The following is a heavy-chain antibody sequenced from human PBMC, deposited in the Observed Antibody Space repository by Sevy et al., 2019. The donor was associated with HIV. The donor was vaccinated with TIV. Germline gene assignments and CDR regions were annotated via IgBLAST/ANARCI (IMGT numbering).Heavy chain of an antibody. CDR3: ARGGIAARRSWPHQSWYFDL. V-gene: IGHV4-38-2*02. CDR1: GYSISSGYY. D-gene: IGHD6-6*01. J-gene: IGHJ2*01. Sequence: SETLSLTCTVSGYSISSGYYWGWIRQPPGKGLEWIGSIYHSGSTYYNPSLKSRVTISVDTSKNQFSLKLSSVTAADTAVYYCARGGIAARRSWPHQSWYFDLWGRGTLVTVSS. CDR2: IYHSGST.